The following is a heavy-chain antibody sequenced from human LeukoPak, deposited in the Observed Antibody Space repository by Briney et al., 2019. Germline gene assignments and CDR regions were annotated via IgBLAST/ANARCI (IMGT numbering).Heavy chain of an antibody. CDR1: GFTFSDYY. Sequence: KPGGSLRLSCAASGFTFSDYYMSWIRQAPGKGLEWVSYISSSGSTIYYADSVKGRFTISRDNSKNTLYFQMNSLRAEDTAVYYCAGMVAYGMDVWGQGTTVTVSS. CDR2: ISSSGSTI. CDR3: AGMVAYGMDV. V-gene: IGHV3-11*01. J-gene: IGHJ6*02. D-gene: IGHD3-10*01.